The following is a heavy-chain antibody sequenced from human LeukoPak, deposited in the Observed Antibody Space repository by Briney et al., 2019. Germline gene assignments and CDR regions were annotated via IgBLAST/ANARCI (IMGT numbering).Heavy chain of an antibody. J-gene: IGHJ3*02. Sequence: SETLSLTCTVSGGSISSYYWSWIRQPPGKGLEWIGYIYYSGSANYNPSLKSRVTISVDTSKNQFSLKLSSVTAADTAVYYCAREGVDTAMVNAFDIWGQGTMVTVSS. V-gene: IGHV4-59*01. CDR2: IYYSGSA. CDR3: AREGVDTAMVNAFDI. D-gene: IGHD5-18*01. CDR1: GGSISSYY.